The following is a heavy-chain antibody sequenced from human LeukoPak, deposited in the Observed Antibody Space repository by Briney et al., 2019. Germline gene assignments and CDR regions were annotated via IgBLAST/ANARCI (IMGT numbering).Heavy chain of an antibody. CDR2: FDPEDGET. D-gene: IGHD3-3*01. V-gene: IGHV1-24*01. CDR1: GYTLTELS. J-gene: IGHJ6*02. Sequence: ASVKVPCKVSGYTLTELSMHWVRQAPGKGLEWMGGFDPEDGETIYAQKFQGRVTMTEDTSTDTAYMELSSLRSEDTAVYYSATDGGLASYYDFWSGYYGMDVWGQGTTVTVSS. CDR3: ATDGGLASYYDFWSGYYGMDV.